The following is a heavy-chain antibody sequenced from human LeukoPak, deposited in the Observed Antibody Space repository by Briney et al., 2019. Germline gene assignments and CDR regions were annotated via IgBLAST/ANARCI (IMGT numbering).Heavy chain of an antibody. V-gene: IGHV3-30-3*01. J-gene: IGHJ4*02. Sequence: PGGSLRLSCAASGFTFSSYAMHWVRQAPGKGLEWVAVISYDGSNKYYADSVKGRFTISRDNSKNTLYLQMDSLRAEDTAVYYCARVWSSWYSSLIQASWGRIDYWGQGTLVTVSS. D-gene: IGHD6-13*01. CDR3: ARVWSSWYSSLIQASWGRIDY. CDR1: GFTFSSYA. CDR2: ISYDGSNK.